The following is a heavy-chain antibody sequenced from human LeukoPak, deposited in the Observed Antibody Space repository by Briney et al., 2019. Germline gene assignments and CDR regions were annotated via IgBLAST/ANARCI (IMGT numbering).Heavy chain of an antibody. CDR3: ARGFGDPGYFQY. CDR2: IYTSGST. Sequence: SQTLSLTCTVSGGSISSGSYYWSWIQQPAGKGLEWIGRIYTSGSTNYNPSLKSRVTISVDTSKNQFSLKLRSVTAADTAVYYCARGFGDPGYFQYWGQGTLVTVSS. D-gene: IGHD4-17*01. V-gene: IGHV4-61*02. J-gene: IGHJ1*01. CDR1: GGSISSGSYY.